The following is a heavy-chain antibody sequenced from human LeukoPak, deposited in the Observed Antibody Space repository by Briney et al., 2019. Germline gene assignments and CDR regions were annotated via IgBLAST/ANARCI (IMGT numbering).Heavy chain of an antibody. CDR2: IYYSGST. D-gene: IGHD6-13*01. CDR3: ARDLIAAAGPGYYYGMDV. J-gene: IGHJ6*02. V-gene: IGHV4-59*01. CDR1: GGSISSYY. Sequence: SSETLPLTCTVSGGSISSYYWSWIRQPPGKGLEWIGYIYYSGSTNYNPSLKSRVTISVDTSKNQFSLKLSSVTAADTAVYYCARDLIAAAGPGYYYGMDVWGQGTTVTVSS.